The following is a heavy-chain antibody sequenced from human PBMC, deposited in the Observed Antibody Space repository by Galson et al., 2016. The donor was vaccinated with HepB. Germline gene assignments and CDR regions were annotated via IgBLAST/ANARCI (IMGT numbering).Heavy chain of an antibody. CDR1: GFTLSSYW. Sequence: SLRLSCAASGFTLSSYWMTWVRQAPGKGPEWMAHINEDGSKKYYVESVKGRFTISRDNAKNSLYLQMDSLRAEDTAVYSCVTERRTSSWCFWGQGTLVTVSS. V-gene: IGHV3-7*01. J-gene: IGHJ1*01. CDR3: VTERRTSSWCF. CDR2: INEDGSKK. D-gene: IGHD6-13*01.